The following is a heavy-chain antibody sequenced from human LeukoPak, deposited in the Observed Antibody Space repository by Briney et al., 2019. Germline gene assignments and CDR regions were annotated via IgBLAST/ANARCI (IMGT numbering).Heavy chain of an antibody. CDR3: TADSGWSFAW. D-gene: IGHD6-19*01. V-gene: IGHV3-23*01. J-gene: IGHJ4*02. CDR2: ISGSGGST. CDR1: GFTFSSYA. Sequence: GGSLRLSCAASGFTFSSYAMSWVRQAPGKGLEWVSAISGSGGSTYYADSVKGRFTISRDNSKNTLYLQVNSLRADDTAVYYCTADSGWSFAWWGQGTLVTVSS.